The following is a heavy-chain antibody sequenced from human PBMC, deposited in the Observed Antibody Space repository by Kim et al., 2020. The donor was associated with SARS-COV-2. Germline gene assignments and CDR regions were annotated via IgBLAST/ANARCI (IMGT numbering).Heavy chain of an antibody. CDR3: AREDYYDSSGYYPYYFDY. V-gene: IGHV3-11*06. D-gene: IGHD3-22*01. J-gene: IGHJ4*02. Sequence: KGRFTSARDNAKNSLYLQMNSLRAEDTAVYYCAREDYYDSSGYYPYYFDYWGQGTLVTVSS.